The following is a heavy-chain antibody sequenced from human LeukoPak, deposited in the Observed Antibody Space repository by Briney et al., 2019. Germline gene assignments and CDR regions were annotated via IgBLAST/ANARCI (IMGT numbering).Heavy chain of an antibody. V-gene: IGHV4-30-2*01. J-gene: IGHJ5*02. D-gene: IGHD3-16*01. Sequence: SQTLSLTCAVSGGSISSGGYSWSWIRQPPGTGLEWIGYIYHSGSTYYNPSLKSRVTISVDRSKNQFSLKLSSVTAADTAVYYCARGGALNWFDPWGQGTLVTVSS. CDR1: GGSISSGGYS. CDR3: ARGGALNWFDP. CDR2: IYHSGST.